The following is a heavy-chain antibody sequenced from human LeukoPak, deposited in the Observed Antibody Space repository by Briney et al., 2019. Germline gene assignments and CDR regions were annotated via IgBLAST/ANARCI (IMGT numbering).Heavy chain of an antibody. V-gene: IGHV1-46*01. Sequence: ASVKVSCKASGYTFTSYYMHWVRQAPGQGLEWMGIINPSGGSTSYAQKFQGRVTMTRDTSTSTVYMELSSLRSEDTAVYYCARDQALYSGSLLGSDAFDIWGQGTMVTVSS. J-gene: IGHJ3*02. CDR2: INPSGGST. CDR1: GYTFTSYY. D-gene: IGHD1-26*01. CDR3: ARDQALYSGSLLGSDAFDI.